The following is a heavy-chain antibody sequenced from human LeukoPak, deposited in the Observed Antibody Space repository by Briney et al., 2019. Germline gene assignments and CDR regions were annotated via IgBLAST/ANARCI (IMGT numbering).Heavy chain of an antibody. J-gene: IGHJ5*02. CDR2: IYSSGST. V-gene: IGHV4-4*07. CDR3: ARGGRGFDP. Sequence: SETLSLTCTVSGGSFTNYYWSWIRQPAGKGLEWIGRIYSSGSTSYNPSLKSRVTISVDTSKNQFSLELNSVTASDTAVYYCARGGRGFDPWGQGTLVTVSS. CDR1: GGSFTNYY.